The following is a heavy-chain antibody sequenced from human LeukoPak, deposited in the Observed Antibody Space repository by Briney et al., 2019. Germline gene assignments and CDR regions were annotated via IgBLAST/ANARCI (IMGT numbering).Heavy chain of an antibody. CDR1: GFTFSSFA. Sequence: GRSLRLSCAASGFTFSSFAMHWVRQAPGKGLEWEAVIAYDGSNKYYADSVRGRFTISRDNSKNTVYLQMNNLKTEDTAVYYCASVLDYWGQGILVTVSS. J-gene: IGHJ4*02. CDR2: IAYDGSNK. CDR3: ASVLDY. V-gene: IGHV3-30*04.